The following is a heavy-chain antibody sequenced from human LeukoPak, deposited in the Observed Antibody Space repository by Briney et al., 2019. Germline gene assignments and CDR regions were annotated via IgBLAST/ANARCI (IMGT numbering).Heavy chain of an antibody. J-gene: IGHJ4*02. CDR3: ARVGSAYYYDSGGYYRYYFDY. CDR2: IKQDGSER. D-gene: IGHD3-22*01. V-gene: IGHV3-7*01. Sequence: GGSLRLSCTASGFTFSSYWMSWVRQAPGKGLEWVANIKQDGSERYYVDSVKGRFTISRDNAKNSLYLQMNSLRAEDTAVYYCARVGSAYYYDSGGYYRYYFDYWGQGTLVTVSS. CDR1: GFTFSSYW.